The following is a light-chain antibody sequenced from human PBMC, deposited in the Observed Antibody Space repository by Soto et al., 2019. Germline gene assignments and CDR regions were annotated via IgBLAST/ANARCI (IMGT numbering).Light chain of an antibody. V-gene: IGKV1-5*01. Sequence: DIQMTQSPSTLSASVGDRVTITCRASQSISSWLAWYQQNPGKAPKLLIYDASSLESGVPSRFSGSGSGTEFTLTISSPQPDDFATYYWQQYNSYSRTFGQGTKVEIK. CDR2: DAS. CDR3: QQYNSYSRT. CDR1: QSISSW. J-gene: IGKJ1*01.